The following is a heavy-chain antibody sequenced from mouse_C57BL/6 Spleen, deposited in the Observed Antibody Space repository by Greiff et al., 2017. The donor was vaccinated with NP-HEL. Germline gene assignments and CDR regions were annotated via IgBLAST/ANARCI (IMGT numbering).Heavy chain of an antibody. CDR2: IDPSDSYT. D-gene: IGHD1-1*01. V-gene: IGHV1-50*01. Sequence: QVQLQQPGAELVKPGASVKLSCKASGYTFTSYWMQWVKQRPGQGLEWIGEIDPSDSYTNYNQKFKGKATLTVDTSSSTAYMQLSSLTSEDSAVYYCAREMGLRRTWFAYWGQGTLVTVSA. J-gene: IGHJ3*01. CDR1: GYTFTSYW. CDR3: AREMGLRRTWFAY.